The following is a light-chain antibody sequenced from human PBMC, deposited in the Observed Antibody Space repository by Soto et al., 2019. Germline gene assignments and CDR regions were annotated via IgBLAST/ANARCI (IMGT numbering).Light chain of an antibody. CDR1: SSNIGDNY. CDR3: GTWDSSLSAVI. CDR2: DNN. J-gene: IGLJ2*01. V-gene: IGLV1-51*01. Sequence: QSVLTQPPSVSAAPGQKVTISCSGSSSNIGDNYVSWYQHLPGTAPKLLIYDNNELPSGIPDRFSGSKSGTSATLGITGLQTGDEADYYCGTWDSSLSAVIFGGGTKLTVL.